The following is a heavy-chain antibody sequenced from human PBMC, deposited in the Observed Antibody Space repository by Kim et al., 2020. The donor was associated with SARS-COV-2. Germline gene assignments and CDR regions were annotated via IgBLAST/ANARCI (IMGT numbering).Heavy chain of an antibody. D-gene: IGHD3-3*01. CDR2: INPSGGST. J-gene: IGHJ4*02. Sequence: ASVKVSCKASGYTFTSYYMHWVRQAPGQGLEWMGIINPSGGSTSYAQKFQGRVTMTRDTSTSTVYMELSSLRSEDTAVYYCARVEIRDFWSGQLDYWGQGTLVTVSS. CDR3: ARVEIRDFWSGQLDY. V-gene: IGHV1-46*01. CDR1: GYTFTSYY.